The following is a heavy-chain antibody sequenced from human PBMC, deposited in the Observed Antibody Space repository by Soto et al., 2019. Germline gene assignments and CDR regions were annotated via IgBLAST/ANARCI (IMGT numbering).Heavy chain of an antibody. CDR2: IIPIFGTA. CDR1: GGTFSSYA. J-gene: IGHJ6*02. V-gene: IGHV1-69*06. Sequence: SVKVSCKASGGTFSSYAISWVRQAPGQGLEWMGGIIPIFGTANYAQKFQGRVTITADISTSTAYMELSSLRSEDTAVYYCARGRVGASAYYCGMDVWGQGTTVTVS. D-gene: IGHD3-16*01. CDR3: ARGRVGASAYYCGMDV.